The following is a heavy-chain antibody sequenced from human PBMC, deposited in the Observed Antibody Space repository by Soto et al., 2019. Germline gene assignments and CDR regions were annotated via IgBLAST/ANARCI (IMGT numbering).Heavy chain of an antibody. CDR1: GGSFSGYY. J-gene: IGHJ4*02. D-gene: IGHD3-16*02. CDR2: INHSGST. CDR3: ARSNGYYDYICGSYRPHYFDY. Sequence: QVQLQQWGAGLLKPSETLSLTCAVYGGSFSGYYWSWIRQPPGKGLEWIGEINHSGSTNYNPSLKSRVTISVDTSKNQFSLKLSSVTAADTAVYYCARSNGYYDYICGSYRPHYFDYWGQGTLVTVSS. V-gene: IGHV4-34*01.